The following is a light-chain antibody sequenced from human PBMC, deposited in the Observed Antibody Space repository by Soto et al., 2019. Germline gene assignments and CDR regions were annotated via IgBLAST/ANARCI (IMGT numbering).Light chain of an antibody. V-gene: IGKV3-11*01. CDR3: QPRGR. CDR2: DAS. J-gene: IGKJ1*01. CDR1: ENINNF. Sequence: VLTPSPATLSLSPGDIATLSCRTGENINNFIAWYQHKPGQAPRLLISDASNRASGIRGRFSGSWSLTDFTLTITSLESEDFEVYYCQPRGRFGQGTKVDIK.